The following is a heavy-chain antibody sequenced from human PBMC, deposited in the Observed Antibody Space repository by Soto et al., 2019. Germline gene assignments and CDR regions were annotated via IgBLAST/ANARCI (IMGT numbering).Heavy chain of an antibody. V-gene: IGHV3-23*01. J-gene: IGHJ6*02. CDR3: AKDSWAIFGVPAGEYYAMDV. CDR1: GFTFENYA. D-gene: IGHD3-3*01. CDR2: ISGSGGTT. Sequence: EVQLLESGGAPVQSGGSLRLSCVASGFTFENYAMSWVRQAPGKGLEWVSAISGSGGTTYYSDSVKGRFTISRDNSKNTVYLQMNDLRVEDAAEYFCAKDSWAIFGVPAGEYYAMDVRGQGTTVTVSS.